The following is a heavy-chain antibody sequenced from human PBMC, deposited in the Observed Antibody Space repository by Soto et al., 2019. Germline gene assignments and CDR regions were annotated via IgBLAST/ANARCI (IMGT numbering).Heavy chain of an antibody. D-gene: IGHD3-16*01. CDR3: ARDPADSMIGIDY. CDR2: INGSSGGT. V-gene: IGHV1-2*02. CDR1: GYTFTDYF. Sequence: GASVKVSCKASGYTFTDYFMHWVRQAPGQGLEWMGWINGSSGGTSYAQKFQGRVAMTRDTSISTAYMELSSLTFDDTAVYYCARDPADSMIGIDYWGQGTLVTVSS. J-gene: IGHJ4*02.